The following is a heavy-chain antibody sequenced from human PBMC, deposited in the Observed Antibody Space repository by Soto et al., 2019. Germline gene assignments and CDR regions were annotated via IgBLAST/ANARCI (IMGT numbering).Heavy chain of an antibody. CDR1: GGTFSRYS. CDR2: MNANSGNT. D-gene: IGHD2-15*01. CDR3: ASLGYCSGGSCSTVYYYGMDV. V-gene: IGHV1-8*01. J-gene: IGHJ6*02. Sequence: ASVKVSCKASGGTFSRYSITWVRQATGQGLEWMGWMNANSGNTGYAQKFQGRVTMTRNTSISTAYMELRSLRSEDTAVYYCASLGYCSGGSCSTVYYYGMDVWGQGTTVTVSS.